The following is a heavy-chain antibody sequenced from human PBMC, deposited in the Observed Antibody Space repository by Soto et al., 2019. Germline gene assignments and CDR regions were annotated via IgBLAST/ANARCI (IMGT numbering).Heavy chain of an antibody. Sequence: GGSLRLSCAASGFTFSSYGMHWVRQAPGKGLEWVAVISYDGSNKYYADSVKGRFTISRDNSKNTLYLQMNSLRAEDTAAYYCAKDQSRAIYYYYGMDVWGQGTTVTVSS. CDR1: GFTFSSYG. J-gene: IGHJ6*02. V-gene: IGHV3-30*18. CDR2: ISYDGSNK. CDR3: AKDQSRAIYYYYGMDV. D-gene: IGHD2-2*01.